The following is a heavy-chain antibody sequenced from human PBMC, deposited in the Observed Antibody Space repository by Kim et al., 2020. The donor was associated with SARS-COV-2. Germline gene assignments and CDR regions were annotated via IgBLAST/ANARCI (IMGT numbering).Heavy chain of an antibody. V-gene: IGHV4-34*01. Sequence: SETLSLTCAVYGGSFSGYYWSWIRQPPGKGLEWIGEINHSGSTNYNPSLKSRVTISVDTSKNQFSLKLSSVTAADTAVYYCARFPARLRFLEWLPQYYYYGMDVWGQGTTVTVSS. J-gene: IGHJ6*02. CDR3: ARFPARLRFLEWLPQYYYYGMDV. D-gene: IGHD3-3*01. CDR1: GGSFSGYY. CDR2: INHSGST.